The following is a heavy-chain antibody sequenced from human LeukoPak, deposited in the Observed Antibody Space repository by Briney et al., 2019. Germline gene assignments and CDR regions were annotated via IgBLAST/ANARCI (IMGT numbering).Heavy chain of an antibody. CDR3: ARASYYYDSSGYYYYYYYYMDV. CDR2: IIPIFGTA. V-gene: IGHV1-69*05. Sequence: SVKVSCKASGGTFSSYAISWVRQAPGQGLEWMGGIIPIFGTANYAQKFQGRVTITTDESTSTAYMELSSPRSEDTAVYYCARASYYYDSSGYYYYYYYYMDVWGKGTTVTVSS. CDR1: GGTFSSYA. J-gene: IGHJ6*03. D-gene: IGHD3-22*01.